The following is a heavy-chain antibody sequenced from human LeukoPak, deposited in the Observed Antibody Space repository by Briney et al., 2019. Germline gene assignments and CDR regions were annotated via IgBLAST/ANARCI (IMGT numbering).Heavy chain of an antibody. D-gene: IGHD2-2*01. CDR2: IYHSGST. V-gene: IGHV4-59*12. J-gene: IGHJ4*02. Sequence: SETLSLTCTVSGGSISSYYWSWIRQPPGKGLEWIGEIYHSGSTNYNPSLKSRVTISVDKSKNQFSLKLSSVTAADTAVYYCARDRGGLDCSSTSCDHYWGQGTLVTVSS. CDR3: ARDRGGLDCSSTSCDHY. CDR1: GGSISSYY.